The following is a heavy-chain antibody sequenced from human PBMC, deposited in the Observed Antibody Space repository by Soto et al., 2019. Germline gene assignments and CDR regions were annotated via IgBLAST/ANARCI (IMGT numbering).Heavy chain of an antibody. D-gene: IGHD3-16*01. J-gene: IGHJ4*02. CDR2: IFSNDEK. CDR1: GFSLSNARMG. V-gene: IGHV2-26*01. Sequence: QVTLKESGPVLVKPTETLTLTCTVSGFSLSNARMGVSWIRQPPGKALEWLAHIFSNDEKSYSTSLKSRRTTSTDTSKNQVVLTMINMDPVETATDYCGRLEGRYDCWGGYPLYYFDYWGQGTLVTVSS. CDR3: GRLEGRYDCWGGYPLYYFDY.